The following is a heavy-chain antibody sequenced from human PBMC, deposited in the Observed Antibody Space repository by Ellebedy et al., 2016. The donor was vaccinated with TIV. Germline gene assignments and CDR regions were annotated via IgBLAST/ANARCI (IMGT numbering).Heavy chain of an antibody. J-gene: IGHJ4*02. CDR3: AKSPLVVVAATCLDY. CDR1: GFTFSSYA. CDR2: ISGSGGST. Sequence: GESPKISCAASGFTFSSYAMSWVRQTPGKGLEWVSAISGSGGSTYYADSVKGRFTISRDNSKTTLFLQMNSLRAEDTALYYCAKSPLVVVAATCLDYWGQGTLVTVSS. D-gene: IGHD2-15*01. V-gene: IGHV3-23*01.